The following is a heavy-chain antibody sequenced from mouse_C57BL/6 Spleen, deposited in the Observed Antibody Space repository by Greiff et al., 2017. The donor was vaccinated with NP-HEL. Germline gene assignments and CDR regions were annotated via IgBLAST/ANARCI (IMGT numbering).Heavy chain of an antibody. Sequence: VQLQQPGAELVRPGSSVKLSCKASGYTLTSYWMHWVKQRPIQGLEWIGNIDPSDSETHYNQKFKDKATLTVDKSSSTAYMQLSSLTSEDSAVYYCASTMVTHWYFDVWGTGTTVTVSS. CDR2: IDPSDSET. CDR1: GYTLTSYW. CDR3: ASTMVTHWYFDV. D-gene: IGHD2-1*01. J-gene: IGHJ1*03. V-gene: IGHV1-52*01.